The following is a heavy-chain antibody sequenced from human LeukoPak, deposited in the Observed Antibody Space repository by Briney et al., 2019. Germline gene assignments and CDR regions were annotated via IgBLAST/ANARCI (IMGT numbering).Heavy chain of an antibody. V-gene: IGHV3-23*01. CDR2: ITGGGGST. Sequence: PGGSLRLSCAASGFTFSSYAMTWFRQAPGKGLKWVSTITGGGGSTYYADSVKGRFTISRDNSKDTLYLLMNSLRAEDTAVYYCAKGVFATPGAPWGQGTLVTVSS. CDR3: AKGVFATPGAP. J-gene: IGHJ5*02. D-gene: IGHD6-13*01. CDR1: GFTFSSYA.